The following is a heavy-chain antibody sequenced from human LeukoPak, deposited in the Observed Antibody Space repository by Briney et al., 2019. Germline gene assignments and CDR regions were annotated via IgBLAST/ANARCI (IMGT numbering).Heavy chain of an antibody. CDR3: ARGAQYYYDSSGYYPEGDY. D-gene: IGHD3-22*01. Sequence: ASVTVSCKASGYTFTSYDINWVRQATGQGLEWMGWMNPNSGNTGYAQKFQGRVTMTRNTSISTAYMELSSLRSEDTAVYYCARGAQYYYDSSGYYPEGDYWGQGTLVTVSS. V-gene: IGHV1-8*01. J-gene: IGHJ4*02. CDR2: MNPNSGNT. CDR1: GYTFTSYD.